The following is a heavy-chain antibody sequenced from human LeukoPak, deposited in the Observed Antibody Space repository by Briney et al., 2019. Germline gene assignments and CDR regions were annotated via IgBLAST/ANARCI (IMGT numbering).Heavy chain of an antibody. CDR2: IYYSGST. V-gene: IGHV4-59*01. J-gene: IGHJ4*02. Sequence: SETLSLTCTVSGGSISSYYWSWIRQPPGKGLEWIGYIYYSGSTNYNPSLKSRVTISVDTSKNQFSLKLSPVTAADTAVYYCARAIYGDYATEWGQGTLVTVSS. CDR1: GGSISSYY. D-gene: IGHD4-17*01. CDR3: ARAIYGDYATE.